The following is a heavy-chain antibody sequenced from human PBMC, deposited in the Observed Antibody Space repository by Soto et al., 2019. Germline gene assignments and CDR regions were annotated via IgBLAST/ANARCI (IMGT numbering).Heavy chain of an antibody. J-gene: IGHJ6*02. D-gene: IGHD3-3*02. Sequence: SETLSLTCAVYGGSFSGYYWTWIRQAPGKGLEWIGEINPSGGTYYTSSLKSRVTISVDTSKNQFSLILYSVTAADTAVYYCARDRQYYHFWGGYENEGPYGMAVRGPGTTVTLSS. V-gene: IGHV4-34*01. CDR2: INPSGGT. CDR1: GGSFSGYY. CDR3: ARDRQYYHFWGGYENEGPYGMAV.